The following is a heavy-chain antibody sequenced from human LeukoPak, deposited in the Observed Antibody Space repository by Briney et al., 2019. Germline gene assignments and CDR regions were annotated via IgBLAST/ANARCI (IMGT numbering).Heavy chain of an antibody. V-gene: IGHV4-34*01. Sequence: SETLSLTCAVYGGSFSGYYWSWIRQPPGKGLEWIGEINHSGSTNYNPSLKSRVTISVDTSKNQFSLKLSSVTAADTAVYYCARGPLVYYFDYWGQGTLVIVSS. CDR3: ARGPLVYYFDY. D-gene: IGHD6-6*01. J-gene: IGHJ4*02. CDR2: INHSGST. CDR1: GGSFSGYY.